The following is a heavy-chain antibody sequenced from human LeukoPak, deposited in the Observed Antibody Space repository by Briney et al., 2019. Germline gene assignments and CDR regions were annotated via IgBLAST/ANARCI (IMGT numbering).Heavy chain of an antibody. J-gene: IGHJ3*02. CDR2: IWYDGSNK. D-gene: IGHD5-12*01. CDR1: GFTFSSSG. Sequence: GGSLRLSCAASGFTFSSSGMHWVRQAPGKGLEWVAVIWYDGSNKYYADSVKGRFTISRDNPNNTLYLQMNSLQAEDTAVYYCAREGWLQNAFDIWGQGTRVTVSS. V-gene: IGHV3-33*01. CDR3: AREGWLQNAFDI.